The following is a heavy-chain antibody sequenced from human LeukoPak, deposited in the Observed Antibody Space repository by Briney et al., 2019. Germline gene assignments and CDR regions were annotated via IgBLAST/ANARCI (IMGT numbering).Heavy chain of an antibody. CDR2: INHSGST. V-gene: IGHV4-34*01. Sequence: SETLSLTCAVYGGSFSGYYWSWIRQPPGKGLEWIGEINHSGSTNYNPSLKSRVTISVDTSKNQFSLKLSSVTAADTAVYYCARQGAWSGYLNWGQGTLVTVSS. CDR1: GGSFSGYY. D-gene: IGHD3-3*01. CDR3: ARQGAWSGYLN. J-gene: IGHJ4*02.